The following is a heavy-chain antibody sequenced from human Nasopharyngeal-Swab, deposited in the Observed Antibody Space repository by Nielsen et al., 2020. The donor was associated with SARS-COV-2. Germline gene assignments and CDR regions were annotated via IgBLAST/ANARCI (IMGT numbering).Heavy chain of an antibody. J-gene: IGHJ6*02. Sequence: GGSLRLACAASGFTFSSYAMSWVRQVPGRGLEWVYAISGSGGSTYYADSVKGRFTISRDNSKNTLYLQMNSLRAEDTAVYYCANAYCGGDCYSHDYYYYYGMDVWGQGTTVTVSS. V-gene: IGHV3-23*01. CDR2: ISGSGGST. D-gene: IGHD2-21*02. CDR3: ANAYCGGDCYSHDYYYYYGMDV. CDR1: GFTFSSYA.